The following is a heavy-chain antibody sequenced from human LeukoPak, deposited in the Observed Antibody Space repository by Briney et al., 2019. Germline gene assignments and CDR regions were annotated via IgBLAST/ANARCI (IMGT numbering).Heavy chain of an antibody. V-gene: IGHV1-69*06. CDR1: GGTFSSYA. D-gene: IGHD2-15*01. J-gene: IGHJ3*02. CDR3: ARDASLGYCSGGSCYMSGDAFDI. Sequence: ASVKVSCKASGGTFSSYAISWVRQAPGQGLEWMGGIIPIFGTANYAQKFQGRVTITADKSTSTAYMELSSLRSEDTAVYYCARDASLGYCSGGSCYMSGDAFDIWGQGTMVTVSS. CDR2: IIPIFGTA.